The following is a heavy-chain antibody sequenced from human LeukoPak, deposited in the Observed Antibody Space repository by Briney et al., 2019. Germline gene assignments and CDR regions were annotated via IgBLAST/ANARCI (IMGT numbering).Heavy chain of an antibody. CDR2: ISAYNGNT. D-gene: IGHD2-15*01. CDR1: GYTFTSYG. J-gene: IGHJ3*02. CDR3: ARVDCSGGSCYSGQSAFDI. V-gene: IGHV1-18*01. Sequence: ASVKVSCKASGYTFTSYGISWVRQAPGQGLEWMGWISAYNGNTNYAQKLQGRVTMTTDTSTSTAYMELRSLRSDDTAVYYCARVDCSGGSCYSGQSAFDIWGQGTMVTVSS.